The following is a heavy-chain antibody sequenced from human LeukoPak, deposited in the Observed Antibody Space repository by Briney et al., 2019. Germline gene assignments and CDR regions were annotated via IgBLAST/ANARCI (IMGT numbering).Heavy chain of an antibody. V-gene: IGHV3-7*01. D-gene: IGHD4-23*01. Sequence: DSMRGRVTISRDNVENSLNLQMGSLRAEDTAVYYCVRGGSLGNSVYYFDYWGQGTLVTVSS. J-gene: IGHJ4*02. CDR3: VRGGSLGNSVYYFDY.